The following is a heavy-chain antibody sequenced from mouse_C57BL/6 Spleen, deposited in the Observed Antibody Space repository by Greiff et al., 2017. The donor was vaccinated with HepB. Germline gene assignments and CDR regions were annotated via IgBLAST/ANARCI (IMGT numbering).Heavy chain of an antibody. CDR1: GYTFTDYE. V-gene: IGHV1-15*01. CDR3: TLTGTGYFDV. D-gene: IGHD4-1*01. Sequence: LVESGAELVRPGASVTLSCKASGYTFTDYEMHWVKQTPVHGLEWIGAIDPETGGTAYNQKFKGKAILTADKSSSTAYMELRSLTSEDSAVYYCTLTGTGYFDVWGTRTTVTVSS. J-gene: IGHJ1*03. CDR2: IDPETGGT.